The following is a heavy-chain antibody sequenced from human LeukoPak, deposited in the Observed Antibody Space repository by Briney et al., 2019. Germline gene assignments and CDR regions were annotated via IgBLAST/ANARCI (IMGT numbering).Heavy chain of an antibody. Sequence: SETLSLTCTVSGGSISSGGYYWSWIRQHPGKGPEWIGYIYYSGSTYYNPSLKSRVTISVDTSKNQFSLKLSSVTAADTAVYYCARLEEYYYDSSGLRPFDYWGQGTLVTVSS. CDR1: GGSISSGGYY. V-gene: IGHV4-31*03. CDR3: ARLEEYYYDSSGLRPFDY. D-gene: IGHD3-22*01. J-gene: IGHJ4*02. CDR2: IYYSGST.